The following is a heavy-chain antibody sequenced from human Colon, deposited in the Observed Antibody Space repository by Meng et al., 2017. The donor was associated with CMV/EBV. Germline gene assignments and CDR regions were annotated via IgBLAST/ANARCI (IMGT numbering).Heavy chain of an antibody. D-gene: IGHD6-19*01. CDR2: IYYSGST. V-gene: IGHV4-39*01. CDR1: GGSISSSSYY. CDR3: ARAVAGNGGPHYYFDY. Sequence: GSLRLSCTASGGSISSSSYYWGWIRQPPGKGLEWIGSIYYSGSTYYNPSLKSRVTISVDTSKNQFSLKLSSVTAADTAVYYCARAVAGNGGPHYYFDYWGQGTLVTVSS. J-gene: IGHJ4*02.